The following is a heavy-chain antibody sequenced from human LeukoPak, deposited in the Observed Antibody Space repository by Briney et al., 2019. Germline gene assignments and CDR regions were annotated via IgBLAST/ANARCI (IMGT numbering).Heavy chain of an antibody. D-gene: IGHD6-19*01. CDR1: GFTFSSYA. CDR2: ISNDGSNK. CDR3: ARGRRMNSSGLNWFDP. V-gene: IGHV3-30-3*01. Sequence: PGGSLRLSCAASGFTFSSYAMHWVRQAPGKGLEWVAVISNDGSNKYYADSVKGRFPISRDNSKNTLYLQMNSLRAEDTAVYYCARGRRMNSSGLNWFDPWGQGTLVTVPS. J-gene: IGHJ5*02.